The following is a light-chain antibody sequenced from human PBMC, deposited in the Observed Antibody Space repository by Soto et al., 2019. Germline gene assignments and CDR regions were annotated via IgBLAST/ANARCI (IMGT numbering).Light chain of an antibody. CDR2: DAP. V-gene: IGKV3-11*01. J-gene: IGKJ4*01. CDR1: QSVSNNY. Sequence: MVFTNSTGTLSVTPGERATISCRAVQSVSNNYLAWYHQKPREAPTLLIYDAPNRDTGIPARFSGSGSGTDFTLTTSTLEHEDFALHYCHQRSNWPPLTFAGGTK. CDR3: HQRSNWPPLT.